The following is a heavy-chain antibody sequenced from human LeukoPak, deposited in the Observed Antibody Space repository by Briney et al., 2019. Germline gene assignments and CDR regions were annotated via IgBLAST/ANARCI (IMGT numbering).Heavy chain of an antibody. CDR1: GFTFSSYA. CDR2: MGNDAKTT. J-gene: IGHJ5*02. Sequence: GGSLRLSCAASGFTFSSYAMSWVRQAPGKGLEWVAVMGNDAKTTYYADSVKGRFTISRDNSKNTLYLQMNSLKPEDTAVYYCTKEGLPSGSSWSAWFDPWGQGTLVTVSS. V-gene: IGHV3-30*18. CDR3: TKEGLPSGSSWSAWFDP. D-gene: IGHD3-10*01.